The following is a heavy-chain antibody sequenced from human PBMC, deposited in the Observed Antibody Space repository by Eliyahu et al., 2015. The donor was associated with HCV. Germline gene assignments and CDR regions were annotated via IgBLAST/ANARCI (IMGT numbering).Heavy chain of an antibody. CDR2: IKHSGST. V-gene: IGHV4-34*01. Sequence: QVQLQQWGAGLLKPSETLSLTCAVYGGSFSGYYWSWIRQPPGKGLEWIGEIKHSGSTNYNPSLKSRVTISVDTSKNQFSLKLSSVTAADTAVYYCARGALLGYCSGGSCPYFDYWGQGTLVTVSS. J-gene: IGHJ4*02. CDR3: ARGALLGYCSGGSCPYFDY. D-gene: IGHD2-15*01. CDR1: GGSFSGYY.